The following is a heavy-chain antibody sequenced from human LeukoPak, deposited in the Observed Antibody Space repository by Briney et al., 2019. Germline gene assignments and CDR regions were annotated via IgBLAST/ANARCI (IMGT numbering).Heavy chain of an antibody. CDR1: GYTFTGYC. D-gene: IGHD2-2*02. J-gene: IGHJ4*02. CDR3: ARGYCSTSCYTVDY. Sequence: ASVKVSCKASGYTFTGYCMHWVRQAPGQGLEWMGWINPNSGGTNYAQKFQGRVTMTRDTSISTAYMELSRLRSDDTAVYYCARGYCSTSCYTVDYWGQGTLVTVSS. V-gene: IGHV1-2*02. CDR2: INPNSGGT.